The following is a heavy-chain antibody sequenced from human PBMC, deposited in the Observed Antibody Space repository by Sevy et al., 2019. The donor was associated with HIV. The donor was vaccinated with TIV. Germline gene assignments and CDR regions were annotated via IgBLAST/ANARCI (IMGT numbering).Heavy chain of an antibody. CDR2: IYPGDSDT. V-gene: IGHV5-51*01. Sequence: GESLKISCKGSGYSFTSYWIGWVRQMPGKGLESMGIIYPGDSDTRYSPSFQGQVTISVDKSISTAYLQWSSLKASDTAMYYCARQSVYDFWSGYRRYNWFDPWGQGTLVTVSS. CDR1: GYSFTSYW. J-gene: IGHJ5*02. D-gene: IGHD3-3*01. CDR3: ARQSVYDFWSGYRRYNWFDP.